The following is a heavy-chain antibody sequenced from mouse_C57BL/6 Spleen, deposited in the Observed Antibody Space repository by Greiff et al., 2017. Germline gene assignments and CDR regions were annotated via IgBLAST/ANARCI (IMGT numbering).Heavy chain of an antibody. CDR3: TVYYDYDEFPYFDY. J-gene: IGHJ2*01. V-gene: IGHV14-1*01. D-gene: IGHD2-4*01. CDR2: IDPEDGDT. CDR1: GFNIKDYY. Sequence: EVQLQQSGAELVRPGASVKLSCTASGFNIKDYYMHWVKQRPEQGLEWIGRIDPEDGDTEYAPKFQGKATMTADTSSNTAYLQLSSLTSEDTAVYYCTVYYDYDEFPYFDYWGQGTTLTVSS.